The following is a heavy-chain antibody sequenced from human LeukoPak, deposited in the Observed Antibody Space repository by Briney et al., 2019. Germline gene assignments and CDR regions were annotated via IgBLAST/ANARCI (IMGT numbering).Heavy chain of an antibody. J-gene: IGHJ6*02. CDR3: ARDNVVGGWQSYYYYYGMDV. CDR2: ISAYNGNT. V-gene: IGHV1-18*01. CDR1: GYTFTSYG. Sequence: ASVKASCKASGYTFTSYGISWVRQAPGQGLEWMGWISAYNGNTNYAQKLQGRVTMTTDTSTSTAYMELRSLRSDDTAVYYCARDNVVGGWQSYYYYYGMDVWGQGTTVTVSS. D-gene: IGHD6-19*01.